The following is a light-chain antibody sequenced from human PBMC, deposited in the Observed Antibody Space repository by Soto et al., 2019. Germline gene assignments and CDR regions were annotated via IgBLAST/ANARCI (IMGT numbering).Light chain of an antibody. V-gene: IGKV3-15*01. CDR1: QSVSYN. Sequence: EIVMTQSPATLSVSPGETATLSCRASQSVSYNLGWYQQKPGQGPRLLIYGAFTRATGIPARFSGSGSGTEFTLAISSPQSEDFAVYYCQEYKNWPPLTFGGGTKVEIK. CDR3: QEYKNWPPLT. CDR2: GAF. J-gene: IGKJ4*01.